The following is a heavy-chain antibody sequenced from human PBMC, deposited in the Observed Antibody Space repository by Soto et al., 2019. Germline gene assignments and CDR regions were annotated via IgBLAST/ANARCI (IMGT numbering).Heavy chain of an antibody. Sequence: SETLSLTCTVSGASISSGGYYWSWIRQHPGKGLVWIGYIYYSGSTYYNPSLKSRVTISVDTSKNQFSLKLSSVTAADTAVYYCARGPYSSSWPYYYYYYGMDVWGQGTTVTVSS. CDR2: IYYSGST. J-gene: IGHJ6*02. CDR3: ARGPYSSSWPYYYYYYGMDV. D-gene: IGHD6-13*01. CDR1: GASISSGGYY. V-gene: IGHV4-31*03.